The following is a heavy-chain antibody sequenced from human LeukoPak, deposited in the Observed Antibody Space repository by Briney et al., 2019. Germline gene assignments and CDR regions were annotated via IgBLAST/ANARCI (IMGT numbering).Heavy chain of an antibody. CDR3: ASLGYYDSSGYYYFDY. V-gene: IGHV1-69*01. CDR1: GGTFSSYA. D-gene: IGHD3-22*01. Sequence: SVKVSCKASGGTFSSYAISWVRQAPGQGLEWMGGIIPIFGTANYAQRFQGRVTITADESTSTAYMELSSLRSEDTAVYYCASLGYYDSSGYYYFDYWGQGTLVTVSS. J-gene: IGHJ4*02. CDR2: IIPIFGTA.